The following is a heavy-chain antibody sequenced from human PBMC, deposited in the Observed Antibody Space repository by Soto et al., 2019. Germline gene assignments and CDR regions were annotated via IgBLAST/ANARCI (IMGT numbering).Heavy chain of an antibody. D-gene: IGHD3-22*01. Sequence: GASVKVSCKASGYTFTSYAMHWVRQAPGQRLEWKGWINAGNGKTKNSQKIQGRVTITSDTSASTAYMELSSLRSEDTAVYYCARDRAYYDSSGYYPDAFDIWGQGTMVTVSS. J-gene: IGHJ3*02. CDR1: GYTFTSYA. CDR3: ARDRAYYDSSGYYPDAFDI. V-gene: IGHV1-3*01. CDR2: INAGNGKT.